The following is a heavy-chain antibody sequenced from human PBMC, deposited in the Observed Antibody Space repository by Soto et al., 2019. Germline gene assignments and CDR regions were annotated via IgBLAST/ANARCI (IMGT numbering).Heavy chain of an antibody. J-gene: IGHJ6*02. Sequence: ASETLSLTCAVYGGSFSGYYWSWIRQPPGKGLEWIGEINHSGSTNYNPSLKSRVTISVDTSKNQFSLKLSSVTAADTAVYYCARLDHYYYGMDVWGQGTTVTVS. CDR2: INHSGST. CDR1: GGSFSGYY. V-gene: IGHV4-34*01. CDR3: ARLDHYYYGMDV. D-gene: IGHD1-1*01.